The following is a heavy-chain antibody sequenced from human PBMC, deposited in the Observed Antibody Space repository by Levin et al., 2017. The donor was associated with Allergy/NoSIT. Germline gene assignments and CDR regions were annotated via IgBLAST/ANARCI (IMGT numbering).Heavy chain of an antibody. D-gene: IGHD3-16*01. J-gene: IGHJ3*02. CDR2: INEDGSNT. V-gene: IGHV3-7*01. CDR1: GFTFRNHW. Sequence: PGGSLRLSCAASGFTFRNHWMTWMRQAPGNGLEWLANINEDGSNTYYLDSVKGRFTISRDNAKNSLYLQMTSLRPEDTALYYCVRDYVWGTTEGDIWGQGTMVTVS. CDR3: VRDYVWGTTEGDI.